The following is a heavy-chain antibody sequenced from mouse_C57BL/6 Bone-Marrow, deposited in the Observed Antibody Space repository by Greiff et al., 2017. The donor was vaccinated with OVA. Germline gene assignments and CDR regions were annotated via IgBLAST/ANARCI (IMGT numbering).Heavy chain of an antibody. V-gene: IGHV7-3*01. CDR2: IRNKANGYTT. CDR3: ARDPLFAY. J-gene: IGHJ3*01. CDR1: GFTFTDYY. Sequence: EVQRVESGGGLVQPGGSLSLSCAASGFTFTDYYMSWVRQPPGKALEWLGFIRNKANGYTTEYSASVKGRFTISRDNSQSILYLQMNALRAEDSATYYCARDPLFAYWGQGTLVTVSA.